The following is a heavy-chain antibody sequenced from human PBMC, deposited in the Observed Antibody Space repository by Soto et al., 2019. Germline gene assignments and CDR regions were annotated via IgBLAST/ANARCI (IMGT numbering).Heavy chain of an antibody. CDR1: GFTFSSYA. CDR2: ISGSGGST. Sequence: GGSLRLSCAASGFTFSSYAMSWVRQAPGKGLEWVSAISGSGGSTYYADSVKGRFTISRDNSKNTLYLQMNSLRAEDTAVYYCANKDYDSSGRMYYFDYWGQGTLVTVSS. J-gene: IGHJ4*02. CDR3: ANKDYDSSGRMYYFDY. D-gene: IGHD3-22*01. V-gene: IGHV3-23*01.